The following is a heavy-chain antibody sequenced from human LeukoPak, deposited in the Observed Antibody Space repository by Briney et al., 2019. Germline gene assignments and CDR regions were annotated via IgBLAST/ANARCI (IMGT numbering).Heavy chain of an antibody. Sequence: SQTLSLTCTVSGGSISSGGYYWSWIRQHPGKGLEWIGYIYYSGSTYYNPSLKSRVTISVDTSKNQFSLKLSSVTAADTAVYYCARVAWPKPRPAAFDIWGQGTMVTVSS. D-gene: IGHD5-12*01. CDR1: GGSISSGGYY. J-gene: IGHJ3*02. CDR3: ARVAWPKPRPAAFDI. V-gene: IGHV4-31*03. CDR2: IYYSGST.